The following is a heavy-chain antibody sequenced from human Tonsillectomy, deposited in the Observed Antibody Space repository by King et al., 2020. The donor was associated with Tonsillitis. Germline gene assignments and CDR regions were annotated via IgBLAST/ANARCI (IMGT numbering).Heavy chain of an antibody. V-gene: IGHV3-30*18. J-gene: IGHJ6*02. D-gene: IGHD3-3*01. CDR1: GFTFSSYG. CDR3: AEGGGPSYDFWSGSPIYYYYGMDV. CDR2: ISYDGSDK. Sequence: VQLVESGGGVVQPGRSLRLSCAASGFTFSSYGMHWVRQAPGKGLEWVAVISYDGSDKYYADSVKGRFTISRDNSKNTLYLQMNSLRTEDTTVYYCAEGGGPSYDFWSGSPIYYYYGMDVWGQGTTVTVSS.